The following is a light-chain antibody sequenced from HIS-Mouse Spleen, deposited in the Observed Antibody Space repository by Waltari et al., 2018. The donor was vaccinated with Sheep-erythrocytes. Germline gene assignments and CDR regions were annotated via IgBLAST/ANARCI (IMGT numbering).Light chain of an antibody. J-gene: IGLJ3*02. V-gene: IGLV3-10*01. CDR3: YSTDSSGNHWV. CDR1: ALPKKY. Sequence: SYELTQPPSVSASPGQTARITCSGAALPKKYAYWYQQKSGQAPVLVIYEDSKRPSGIPERFSGSSSGTMATLTISGAQVEDEADYYCYSTDSSGNHWVFGGGTKLTVL. CDR2: EDS.